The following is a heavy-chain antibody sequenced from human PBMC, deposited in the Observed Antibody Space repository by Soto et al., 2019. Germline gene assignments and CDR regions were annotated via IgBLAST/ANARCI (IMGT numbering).Heavy chain of an antibody. V-gene: IGHV3-74*01. CDR1: GFTFSSDW. CDR3: ARDPSIVLVPAATYYYYYYGMDV. Sequence: GGSLRLSCAASGFTFSSDWMHWVRQAPGKGLVWVSRINTDGSDTSYADSVKGRFTISRDNAKNSLYLQMNSLRAEDTAVYYCARDPSIVLVPAATYYYYYYGMDVWGQGTTVTVSS. CDR2: INTDGSDT. D-gene: IGHD2-2*01. J-gene: IGHJ6*02.